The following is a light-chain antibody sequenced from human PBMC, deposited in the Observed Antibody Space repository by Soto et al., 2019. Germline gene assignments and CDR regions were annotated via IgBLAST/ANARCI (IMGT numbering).Light chain of an antibody. CDR2: GAS. V-gene: IGKV3-20*01. CDR1: LSVSSSY. Sequence: EIVLTQSPGTLSLSPGERATLSCRASLSVSSSYLAWYQQKPRQAPRLLIYGASSRATGIPERFSGSGSGTDFTPTISRLEPKDFAVYYCQQYGSSPRGTFGRGTKREIK. J-gene: IGKJ2*02. CDR3: QQYGSSPRGT.